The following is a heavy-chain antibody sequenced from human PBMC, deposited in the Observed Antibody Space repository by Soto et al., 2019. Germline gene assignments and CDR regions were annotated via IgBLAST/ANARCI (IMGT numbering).Heavy chain of an antibody. V-gene: IGHV2-5*01. D-gene: IGHD6-6*01. CDR3: AHGVWDSSSSAFRGFDY. CDR2: IYWNDDK. Sequence: QITLKESGPTLVKPTQTLTLTCTFSGFSLSTSGVGVGWIRQPPGKALEWLVLIYWNDDKRYSPSLKSRLTITKDTSKNQVILTMTNMDPVDTATYYCAHGVWDSSSSAFRGFDYWGQGTLVTVSS. CDR1: GFSLSTSGVG. J-gene: IGHJ4*02.